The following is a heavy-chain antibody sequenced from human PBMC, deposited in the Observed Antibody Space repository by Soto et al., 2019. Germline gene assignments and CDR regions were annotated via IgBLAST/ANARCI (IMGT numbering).Heavy chain of an antibody. CDR3: ARARWYDAFDV. D-gene: IGHD2-15*01. CDR1: GFFISSGNY. CDR2: IFHGGNT. J-gene: IGHJ3*01. Sequence: ETLSLTCAVSGFFISSGNYWGWIRKPPGKGLEWIGSIFHGGNTYYNPSLKSRVTIPVDMSKNQFSLKLNSVTAADTAVYYCARARWYDAFDVWGQGTVVTVS. V-gene: IGHV4-38-2*01.